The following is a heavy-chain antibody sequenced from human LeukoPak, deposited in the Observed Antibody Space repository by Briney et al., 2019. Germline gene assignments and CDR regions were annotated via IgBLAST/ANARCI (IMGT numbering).Heavy chain of an antibody. CDR3: ARDFLHSPNCPGC. D-gene: IGHD1-1*01. CDR1: GFTFSNYW. V-gene: IGHV3-74*01. CDR2: ISTDGRFT. Sequence: PGGSLRLSCAASGFTFSNYWMHWVRLAPGKGPMWVSRISTDGRFTSYADSVKGRFTISRDNAENTLYLHMSSLRAEGTALYYCARDFLHSPNCPGCWGQGTLVTVSS. J-gene: IGHJ4*02.